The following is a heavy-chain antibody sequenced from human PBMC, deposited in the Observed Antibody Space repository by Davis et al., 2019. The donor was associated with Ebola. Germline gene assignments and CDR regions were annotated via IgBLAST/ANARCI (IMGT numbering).Heavy chain of an antibody. CDR2: ISSSSSYI. CDR1: GFTFSSYS. V-gene: IGHV3-21*01. D-gene: IGHD3-3*01. Sequence: GESLKISCAASGFTFSSYSMNWVRQAPGKGLEWVSSISSSSSYIYYADSVKGRFTISRDNAKNSLYLQMNSLRAEDTAVYYCARGDFWSGYYMRYYYYGMDVWGQGTTVTVSS. CDR3: ARGDFWSGYYMRYYYYGMDV. J-gene: IGHJ6*02.